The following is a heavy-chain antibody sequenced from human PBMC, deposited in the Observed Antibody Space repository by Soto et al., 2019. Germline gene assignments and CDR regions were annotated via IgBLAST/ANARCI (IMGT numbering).Heavy chain of an antibody. CDR3: ARENSWNYFDY. CDR1: YDSMRSGGYY. CDR2: IHYSGAT. D-gene: IGHD1-20*01. Sequence: SETLSLTCSVSYDSMRSGGYYWTWIRQLPGKGLQWIGFIHYSGATLYSPSLKSRITINPDTSKNQFSLQLNSVTPEDTAVYHCARENSWNYFDYWGQGTLVTVSS. J-gene: IGHJ4*02. V-gene: IGHV4-31*03.